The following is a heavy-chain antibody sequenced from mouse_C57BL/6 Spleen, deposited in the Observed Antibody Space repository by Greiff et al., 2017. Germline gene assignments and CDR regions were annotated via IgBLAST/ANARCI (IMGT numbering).Heavy chain of an antibody. CDR1: GYTFTDYY. CDR3: ARRELERTHFDD. V-gene: IGHV1-26*01. Sequence: EVQLQQSGPELVKPGASVKISCKASGYTFTDYYMNWVKQSHGKSLEWIGDINPNNGGTSYNQKFKGKATLTVAKTSSTAYMELRSLTSEDSAVYYCARRELERTHFDDWGQGTTLTVSS. CDR2: INPNNGGT. D-gene: IGHD4-1*01. J-gene: IGHJ2*01.